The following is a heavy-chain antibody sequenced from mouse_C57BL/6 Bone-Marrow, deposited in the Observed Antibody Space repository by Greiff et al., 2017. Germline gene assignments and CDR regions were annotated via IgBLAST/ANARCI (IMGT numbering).Heavy chain of an antibody. CDR1: GYTFTSYW. Sequence: QVQLQQSGAELVKPGASVKMSCKASGYTFTSYWITWVKQRPGQGLEWIGDIYPGSGSTNYNEKFKSKATLTVDTSSSTAYMQLSSLTSDDSAVYYCALTGYYFDYWGQGTTLTVSS. J-gene: IGHJ2*01. V-gene: IGHV1-55*01. CDR3: ALTGYYFDY. CDR2: IYPGSGST. D-gene: IGHD4-1*01.